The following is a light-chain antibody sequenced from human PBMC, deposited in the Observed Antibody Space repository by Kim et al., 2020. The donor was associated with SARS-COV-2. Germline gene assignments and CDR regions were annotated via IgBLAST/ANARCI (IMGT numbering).Light chain of an antibody. CDR2: EVT. CDR3: SSYAGSNTVV. V-gene: IGLV2-8*01. Sequence: QSALTQPPSASGSPGQSVTISCTGASSDVGGWNYVSWYQHHPGRAPKLMIYEVTRRPSGVPDRFSGSKSGNTASLTVSGLQAEDEADYYCSSYAGSNTVVFGTGTKVTVL. J-gene: IGLJ1*01. CDR1: SSDVGGWNY.